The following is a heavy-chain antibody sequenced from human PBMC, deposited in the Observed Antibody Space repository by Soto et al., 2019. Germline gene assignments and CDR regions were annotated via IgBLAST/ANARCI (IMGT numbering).Heavy chain of an antibody. Sequence: QVQLMQSGAEVKKPGASVKVSCKASGDTFTDYYIHWVRQAPGQGLEWMGTVNPSGGHTTYAQHFLGRVTMTRDTSTSTLYIELTRLTSDDTAVYYCARGGHVVVVTAALDYWGQGTLVTVSS. V-gene: IGHV1-46*01. CDR3: ARGGHVVVVTAALDY. CDR1: GDTFTDYY. J-gene: IGHJ4*02. CDR2: VNPSGGHT. D-gene: IGHD2-21*02.